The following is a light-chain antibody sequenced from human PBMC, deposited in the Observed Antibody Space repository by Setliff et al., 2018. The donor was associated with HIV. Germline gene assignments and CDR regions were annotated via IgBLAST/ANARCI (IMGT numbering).Light chain of an antibody. CDR1: SSDVGNYNL. CDR3: FSYAGSSAFDWV. Sequence: QCALTQPASVSGSPGQSITISCTGTSSDVGNYNLVSWYQQHPGKAPKLMISEVSKRPSGISNRFSGSKSGNTASLTISGLQAEDEADYYCFSYAGSSAFDWVFGGGTKLTVL. V-gene: IGLV2-23*02. J-gene: IGLJ3*02. CDR2: EVS.